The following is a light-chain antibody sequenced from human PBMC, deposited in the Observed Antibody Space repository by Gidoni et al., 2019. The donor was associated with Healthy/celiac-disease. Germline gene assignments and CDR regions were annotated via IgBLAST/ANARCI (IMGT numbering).Light chain of an antibody. J-gene: IGKJ2*01. CDR1: QSISSW. Sequence: IQMTQSPSTLSESVGDRVTITCRASQSISSWLAWYQQKPGKAPKLLIYKASSLESGVPSRFSGSGSGTEFTLTISSLQPDDFATYYCQQYNSFGQGTKLEIK. CDR3: QQYNS. V-gene: IGKV1-5*03. CDR2: KAS.